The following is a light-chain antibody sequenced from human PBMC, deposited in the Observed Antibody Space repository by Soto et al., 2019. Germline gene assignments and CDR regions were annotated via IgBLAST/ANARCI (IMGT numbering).Light chain of an antibody. CDR3: QQANSFPRT. Sequence: DIQMTQSPSTLSGSVGDRVTITCRASQSISSWLAWYQQKPGKAPNLLIYAASSLQSGVPSRFSGSGSRTDFTLTISSLQPEDFATYYCQQANSFPRTFGQGTKVDIK. CDR2: AAS. J-gene: IGKJ1*01. V-gene: IGKV1-12*01. CDR1: QSISSW.